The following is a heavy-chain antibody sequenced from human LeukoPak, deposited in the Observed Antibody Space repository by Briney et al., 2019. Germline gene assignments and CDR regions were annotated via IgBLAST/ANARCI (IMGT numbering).Heavy chain of an antibody. Sequence: GGSLRLSCAASGFTFSDSWMTWVRQAPGRGLEWVAEINQDGNTKSYMDSVEGRFTISRDNARNSMYLQMSSLRAEDTAVYYCARDPAYGALDYWGQGTLVTVSS. J-gene: IGHJ4*02. CDR1: GFTFSDSW. CDR3: ARDPAYGALDY. V-gene: IGHV3-7*01. D-gene: IGHD4-17*01. CDR2: INQDGNTK.